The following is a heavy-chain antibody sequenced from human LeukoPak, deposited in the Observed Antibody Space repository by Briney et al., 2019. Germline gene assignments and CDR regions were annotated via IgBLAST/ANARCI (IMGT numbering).Heavy chain of an antibody. V-gene: IGHV3-74*03. D-gene: IGHD3-22*01. CDR3: ARGLYESSGHTLGL. CDR2: INSDGSST. J-gene: IGHJ4*02. Sequence: GGSLRLSCAAPGFTFSSYWMHWVRRAPGKGLMWVSRINSDGSSTKYADSVKGRFTISRDNAKNTLYLQMDSLRAEDTAVYHCARGLYESSGHTLGLWGQGTLVTVSS. CDR1: GFTFSSYW.